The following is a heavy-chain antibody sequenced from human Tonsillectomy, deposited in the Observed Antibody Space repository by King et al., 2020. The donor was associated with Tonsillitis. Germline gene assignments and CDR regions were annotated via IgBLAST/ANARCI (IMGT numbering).Heavy chain of an antibody. V-gene: IGHV5-10-1*03. J-gene: IGHJ6*03. CDR3: ATHGRIQNPDYYYSMDV. Sequence: VQLVESGAEVKKPGESLRISCKGSGYSFTSYWISWVRQMPGKGLEWMGRIDTSDSYTNYRPSFQGHVTISADKSISTAYLQWSSLKASDTDMYYCATHGRIQNPDYYYSMDVWGEGTTVTVSS. CDR2: IDTSDSYT. D-gene: IGHD5-18*01. CDR1: GYSFTSYW.